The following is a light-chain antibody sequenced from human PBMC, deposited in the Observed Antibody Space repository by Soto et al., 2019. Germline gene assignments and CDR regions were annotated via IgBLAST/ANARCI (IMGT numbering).Light chain of an antibody. Sequence: ILMTQSPATLSMSPGERATLSCRASQSVSSNLAWYQQKPGQAPRLLIYDASTRATGIPARFSGSGSGTEFTLTISSLQSEDFAVYFCQQYNSWPPWTFGQGTNVEIK. CDR1: QSVSSN. CDR2: DAS. V-gene: IGKV3-15*01. J-gene: IGKJ1*01. CDR3: QQYNSWPPWT.